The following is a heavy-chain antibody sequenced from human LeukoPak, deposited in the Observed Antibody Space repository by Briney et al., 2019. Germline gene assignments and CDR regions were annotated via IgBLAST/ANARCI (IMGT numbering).Heavy chain of an antibody. J-gene: IGHJ4*02. Sequence: GGSLRLSCTASGFTFDDFAMHWVRHAPGRGLEWVSGMSWNSYNIGYADSVKGRFTVSRDNAQNSLYLQMNSLRAEDTAVYYCARIRGYSYGYFDYWGQGTLVTVSS. CDR1: GFTFDDFA. CDR2: MSWNSYNI. D-gene: IGHD5-18*01. CDR3: ARIRGYSYGYFDY. V-gene: IGHV3-9*01.